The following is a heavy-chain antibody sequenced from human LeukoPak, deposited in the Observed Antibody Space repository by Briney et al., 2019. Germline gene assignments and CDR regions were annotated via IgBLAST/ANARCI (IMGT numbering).Heavy chain of an antibody. CDR1: GYSISSGYY. CDR3: AKLCFFWKVYYDF. CDR2: IYHSGTT. Sequence: SETLSLTCTVSGYSISSGYYWGWIRQPPGKGLEWIGSIYHSGTTYYNPSLESRVTISVDTSKNQFSLKLSSVTAADTAIYYWAKLCFFWKVYYDFWGGETLVPVS. V-gene: IGHV4-38-2*02. J-gene: IGHJ4*02. D-gene: IGHD3/OR15-3a*01.